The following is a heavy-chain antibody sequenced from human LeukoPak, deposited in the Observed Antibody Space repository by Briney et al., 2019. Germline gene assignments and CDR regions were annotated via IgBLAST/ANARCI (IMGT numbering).Heavy chain of an antibody. D-gene: IGHD2/OR15-2a*01. Sequence: PSETLSLTCAVSGGSFGDFCWSWIRQPPGKGLEWIGEINHSGYTNYYPSLKSRVTISVDTSKNQFSLRLSSVTAADTAVYYCARNDYFGINNGMDVWGQGTTVTVS. CDR1: GGSFGDFC. V-gene: IGHV4-34*01. CDR2: INHSGYT. J-gene: IGHJ6*02. CDR3: ARNDYFGINNGMDV.